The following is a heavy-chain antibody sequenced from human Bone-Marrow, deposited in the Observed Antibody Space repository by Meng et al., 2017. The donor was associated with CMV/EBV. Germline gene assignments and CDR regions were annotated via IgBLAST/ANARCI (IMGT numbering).Heavy chain of an antibody. Sequence: ASVKVSCKASGYTFTGYYMHWVRQAPGQGLEWMGWINPNSGGTNYAQKFRGRVTMTRDTSISTAYMELSRLRSDDTAVYYRARGGQYAGAFDIWGQGTMVTFSS. J-gene: IGHJ3*02. CDR1: GYTFTGYY. CDR2: INPNSGGT. V-gene: IGHV1-2*02. CDR3: ARGGQYAGAFDI. D-gene: IGHD2-2*01.